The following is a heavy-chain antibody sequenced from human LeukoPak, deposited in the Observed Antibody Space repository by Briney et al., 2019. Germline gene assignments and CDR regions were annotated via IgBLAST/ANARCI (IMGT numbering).Heavy chain of an antibody. Sequence: GGSLRLSCAASGFTFSSYATHWVRQAPGKGLEWVAVISYGGSNKYYADSVKGRFTISRDNSKNTLYLQMNSLRAEDTAVYYCARDLELGIAVAGTGAFDIWGQGTMVTVSS. CDR1: GFTFSSYA. V-gene: IGHV3-30-3*01. CDR3: ARDLELGIAVAGTGAFDI. J-gene: IGHJ3*02. CDR2: ISYGGSNK. D-gene: IGHD6-19*01.